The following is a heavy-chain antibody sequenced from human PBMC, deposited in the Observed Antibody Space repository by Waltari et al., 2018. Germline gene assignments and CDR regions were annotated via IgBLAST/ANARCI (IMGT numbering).Heavy chain of an antibody. CDR2: IWDNGSYK. CDR3: AKAIASSGSYSDY. Sequence: QVQLVESGGGVVQPGTSLRLSCAASGFTFSSYAMHWVRQAPGKGLGGVAVIWDNGSYKYYGDSVKGRFTISRDNSRNTLYLQMHSLRGEDTAIYYCAKAIASSGSYSDYWGQGTLVTVSS. V-gene: IGHV3-30*18. CDR1: GFTFSSYA. J-gene: IGHJ4*02. D-gene: IGHD3-10*01.